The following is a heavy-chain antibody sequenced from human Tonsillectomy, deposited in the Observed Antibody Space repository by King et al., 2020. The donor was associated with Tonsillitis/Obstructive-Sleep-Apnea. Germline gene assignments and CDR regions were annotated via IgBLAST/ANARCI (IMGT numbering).Heavy chain of an antibody. V-gene: IGHV4-59*08. CDR2: IYYSRST. J-gene: IGHJ5*02. CDR1: GGSIRSYS. CDR3: ARQGEYDSLFDP. D-gene: IGHD3-3*01. Sequence: VQLQESGPGLVKPSETLSLTCTVSGGSIRSYSWSWIRQPPGKGLEWIGYIYYSRSTDYNPSLKSRVTISVDTSKNQFSLKLSSMTAADTAVYYCARQGEYDSLFDPWGQGTLVTVPS.